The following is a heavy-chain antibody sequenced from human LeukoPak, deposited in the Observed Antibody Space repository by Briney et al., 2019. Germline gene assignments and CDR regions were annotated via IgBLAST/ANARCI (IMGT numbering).Heavy chain of an antibody. Sequence: GESLKISCKGSGYRFTSNWIGWVRQMPGEGLEWVGIIYPGDSDTRYSPSFQGEVTMSADKSISIAYLQWSSLKASDTAMYYCARLQGSGSYFDYWGQGTLVTVSS. J-gene: IGHJ4*02. CDR3: ARLQGSGSYFDY. CDR1: GYRFTSNW. D-gene: IGHD3-10*01. CDR2: IYPGDSDT. V-gene: IGHV5-51*01.